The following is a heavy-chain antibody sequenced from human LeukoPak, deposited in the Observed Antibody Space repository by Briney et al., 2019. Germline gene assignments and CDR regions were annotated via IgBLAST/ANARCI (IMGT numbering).Heavy chain of an antibody. V-gene: IGHV7-4-1*02. CDR3: ARDYTLTLGTTTYFQH. CDR1: GYIFSIYA. Sequence: ASVKVSCKASGYIFSIYAMIWVRQAPGQGLELMGWSETNTGNPTYAQVFTVRVVFSLDTTVRTAYLQISSLKAEDTAVYYCARDYTLTLGTTTYFQHWGQGTLVTVSS. J-gene: IGHJ1*01. CDR2: SETNTGNP. D-gene: IGHD1-7*01.